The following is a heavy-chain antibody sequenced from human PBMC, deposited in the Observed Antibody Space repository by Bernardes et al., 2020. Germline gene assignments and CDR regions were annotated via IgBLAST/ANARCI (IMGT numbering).Heavy chain of an antibody. CDR3: AKDLSVEGYWYFDL. V-gene: IGHV3-23*01. CDR1: GFTFSSYA. Sequence: GGSLSLSCAASGFTFSSYAMAWVRQAPGKGLKWVSAISGSGGSTYYADSVKGRFSISRDNSKNTLYLQMNSLRAEDTAVYYCAKDLSVEGYWYFDLWGRGTLVTVSS. J-gene: IGHJ2*01. CDR2: ISGSGGST.